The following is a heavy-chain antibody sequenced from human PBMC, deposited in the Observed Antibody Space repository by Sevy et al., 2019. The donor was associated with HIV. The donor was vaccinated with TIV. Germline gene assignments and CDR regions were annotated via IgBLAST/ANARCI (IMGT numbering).Heavy chain of an antibody. CDR3: AREGCTKPHDY. V-gene: IGHV3-23*01. Sequence: GGSLRLSCAASGFTFSKYSMSWVRQPPGKGLEWVSTLSFGCGEINYADSVKGRFTISRDNSKSSVYLQMNNLRPEDTAVYYCAREGCTKPHDYWGQGTLGTDSS. CDR1: GFTFSKYS. J-gene: IGHJ4*02. D-gene: IGHD2-8*01. CDR2: LSFGCGEI.